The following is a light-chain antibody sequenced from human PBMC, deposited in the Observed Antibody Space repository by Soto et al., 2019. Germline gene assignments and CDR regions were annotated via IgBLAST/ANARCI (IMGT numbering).Light chain of an antibody. J-gene: IGKJ1*01. CDR2: DAS. V-gene: IGKV3-11*01. CDR3: QQRTNWSWT. Sequence: EIVLTQSPATLSLSPGERATLSCRASQNVRFYLAWYQQKPGQTPRLLIYDASKRASGIPARFSGSGSGTDLTLTISSLEPEDFAVYYCQQRTNWSWTFGRGTKVEVK. CDR1: QNVRFY.